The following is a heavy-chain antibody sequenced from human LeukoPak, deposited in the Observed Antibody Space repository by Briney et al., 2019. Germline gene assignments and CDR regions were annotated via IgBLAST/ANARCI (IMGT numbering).Heavy chain of an antibody. J-gene: IGHJ4*02. V-gene: IGHV1-24*01. CDR1: GYTLTELS. CDR2: FDPEDGET. CDR3: ARVPMDYYYGSGRGGYFDY. D-gene: IGHD3-10*01. Sequence: GASVKVSCKVSGYTLTELSMHWVRQAPGKGLEWMGGFDPEDGETIYAQKFQGRVTITADKSTSTAYMELSSLRSEDTAVYYCARVPMDYYYGSGRGGYFDYWGQGTLVTVSS.